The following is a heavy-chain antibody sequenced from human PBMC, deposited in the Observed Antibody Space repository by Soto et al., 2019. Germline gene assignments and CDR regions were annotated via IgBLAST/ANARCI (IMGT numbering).Heavy chain of an antibody. J-gene: IGHJ4*02. CDR3: TTIGVHYDSSGYLSCY. CDR1: GFTFSNAW. D-gene: IGHD3-22*01. CDR2: IKSKTDGGTT. V-gene: IGHV3-15*01. Sequence: RLSCAASGFTFSNAWMSWVRQAPGKGLEWVGRIKSKTDGGTTDYAAPVKGRFTISRDDSKNTLYLQMNSLKTEDTAVYYRTTIGVHYDSSGYLSCYWGQGTQVTVSS.